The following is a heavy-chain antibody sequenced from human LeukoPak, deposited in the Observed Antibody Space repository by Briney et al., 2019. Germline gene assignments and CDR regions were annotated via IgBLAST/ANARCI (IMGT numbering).Heavy chain of an antibody. Sequence: SETLSLTCTVSGDSISSYYWSWIRQPAGMGLEWIGRIYTSGSTNYNPSLKSRVTMSVDTSKNQFSLKLSSVTAADTAVYYCARVGTTGTTLDPWGQGTLVTVPS. V-gene: IGHV4-4*07. CDR2: IYTSGST. CDR1: GDSISSYY. J-gene: IGHJ5*02. CDR3: ARVGTTGTTLDP. D-gene: IGHD1-1*01.